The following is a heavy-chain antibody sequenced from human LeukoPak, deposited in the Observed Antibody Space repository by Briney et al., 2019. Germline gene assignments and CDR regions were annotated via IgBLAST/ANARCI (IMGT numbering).Heavy chain of an antibody. V-gene: IGHV5-51*01. CDR1: GYSITSYW. D-gene: IGHD2-2*01. J-gene: IGHJ4*02. CDR3: ARRAIHCSSTSCYYYFDY. CDR2: IYPGDSDT. Sequence: GESLKISCKGSGYSITSYWIGWVRQMPGKGLEWMGIIYPGDSDTRYSPSFQGQVTISADKSISTAYLQWSSLKASDTAMYYCARRAIHCSSTSCYYYFDYWGQGTLVTVSS.